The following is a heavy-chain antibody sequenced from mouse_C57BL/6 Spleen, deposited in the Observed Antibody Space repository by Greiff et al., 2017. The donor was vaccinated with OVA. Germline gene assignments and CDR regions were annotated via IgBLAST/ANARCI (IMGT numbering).Heavy chain of an antibody. V-gene: IGHV5-9-1*02. J-gene: IGHJ4*01. Sequence: EVQGVESGEGLVKPGGSLKLSCAASGFTFSSYAMSWVRQTPEKRLEWVAYISSGGDYIYYADTVKGRFTISRDNARNTLYLQMSSLKSEDTAMYYCTRGGTTVVADAMDYWGQGTSVTVSS. D-gene: IGHD1-1*01. CDR3: TRGGTTVVADAMDY. CDR2: ISSGGDYI. CDR1: GFTFSSYA.